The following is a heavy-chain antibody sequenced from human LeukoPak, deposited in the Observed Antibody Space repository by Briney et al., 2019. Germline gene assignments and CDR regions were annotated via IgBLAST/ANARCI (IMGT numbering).Heavy chain of an antibody. J-gene: IGHJ4*02. CDR1: GFTFSTYS. V-gene: IGHV3-48*01. Sequence: GGSLRLSCAASGFTFSTYSMKWVRQAPGKGLEWVSYISDSSAMYYADSVRGRFTISRENDKNSLFLQMNSLRAEDTAVYYCAKGVDYCSGGSCPADYWGPGTLVTVSS. D-gene: IGHD2-15*01. CDR2: ISDSSAM. CDR3: AKGVDYCSGGSCPADY.